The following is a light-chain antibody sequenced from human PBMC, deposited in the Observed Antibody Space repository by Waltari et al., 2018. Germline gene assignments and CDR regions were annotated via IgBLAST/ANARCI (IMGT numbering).Light chain of an antibody. CDR3: MQGLQTPT. Sequence: DIVMTQSPLSLAVTPGAPASISCRSSQSLLQSNGYKYLDWYLQKPGQSPQLLIYLGFNRASGVPDRFSGSGSGTDFTLKISRVEAEDVGIYFCMQGLQTPTFGQGTRLEIK. CDR1: QSLLQSNGYKY. V-gene: IGKV2-28*01. CDR2: LGF. J-gene: IGKJ5*01.